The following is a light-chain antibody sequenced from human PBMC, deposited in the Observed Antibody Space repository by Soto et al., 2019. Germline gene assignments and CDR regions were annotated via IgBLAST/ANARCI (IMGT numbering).Light chain of an antibody. CDR2: DDS. CDR1: QSVSSH. V-gene: IGKV3-15*01. CDR3: QKYNNWTPLH. J-gene: IGKJ4*01. Sequence: EIVLTQSPATLSLSPGERATLSCRANQSVSSHLAWYQQKPGQTPRLLIYDDSTRATGVPARFSGSQSGTEYTHTLSSMKCEDFAIYYSQKYNNWTPLHFGGGKKAEIK.